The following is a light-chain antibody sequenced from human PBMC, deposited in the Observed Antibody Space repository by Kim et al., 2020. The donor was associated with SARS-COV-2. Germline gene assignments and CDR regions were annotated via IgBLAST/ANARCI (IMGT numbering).Light chain of an antibody. CDR3: QQYNNWPPI. CDR1: QSVSSN. J-gene: IGKJ2*01. V-gene: IGKV3-15*01. Sequence: SAAPGESATLTCRASQSVSSNLAWYQQKPGQAPRLLIYGASTRATGIPARFSGSGSGTEFTLTISSLQSEDFAVYYCQQYNNWPPIFGQGTKLEI. CDR2: GAS.